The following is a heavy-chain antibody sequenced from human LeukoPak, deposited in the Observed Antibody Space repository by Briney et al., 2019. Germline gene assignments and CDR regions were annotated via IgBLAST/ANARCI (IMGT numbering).Heavy chain of an antibody. D-gene: IGHD3-16*01. CDR1: GGSIINFY. CDR3: TRDSGVGIAYWSFDL. CDR2: FNYDGDT. J-gene: IGHJ2*01. V-gene: IGHV4-59*01. Sequence: SETLSLTCTVSGGSIINFYWSWIRQPPGKGLEWIGFFNYDGDTKYNPSLRSRVTISADTSKNQLSLNLSSVTAADTAMYYCTRDSGVGIAYWSFDLWGRGTRVAVSS.